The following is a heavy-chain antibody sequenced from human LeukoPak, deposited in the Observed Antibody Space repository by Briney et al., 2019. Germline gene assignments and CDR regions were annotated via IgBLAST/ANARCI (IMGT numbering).Heavy chain of an antibody. Sequence: SETLSLTCSVSGGPISSSSYYWGWIRQPPGKGLEWVGYIYYSGSTYYNPSLKSRVTISVDTSKNQFSLKLRSVTAADTAVYYCARDNYFDSTGYTDYWGQGTLVTVSS. V-gene: IGHV4-39*07. CDR3: ARDNYFDSTGYTDY. J-gene: IGHJ4*02. CDR1: GGPISSSSYY. D-gene: IGHD3-22*01. CDR2: IYYSGST.